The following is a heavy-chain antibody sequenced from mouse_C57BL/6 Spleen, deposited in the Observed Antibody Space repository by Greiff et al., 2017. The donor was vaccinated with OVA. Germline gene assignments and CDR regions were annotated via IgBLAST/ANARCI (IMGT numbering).Heavy chain of an antibody. CDR2: INPSNGGT. CDR1: GYTFTSYW. J-gene: IGHJ4*01. Sequence: LQESGTELVKPGASVKLSCKASGYTFTSYWMHWVKQRPGQGLEWIGNINPSNGGTNYNEKFKSKATLTVDKSSSTAYMQLSSLTSEDSAVYYCARWGGSPYAMDYWGQGTSVTVSS. V-gene: IGHV1-53*01. CDR3: ARWGGSPYAMDY. D-gene: IGHD1-1*02.